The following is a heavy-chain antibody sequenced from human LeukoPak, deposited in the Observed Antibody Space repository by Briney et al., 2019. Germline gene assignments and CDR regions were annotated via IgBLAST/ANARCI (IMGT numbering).Heavy chain of an antibody. CDR1: GGSISRSSYY. CDR2: IYYSGST. D-gene: IGHD6-13*01. Sequence: SETLSLTCIVSGGSISRSSYYWGWIRQPPGKGLEWIGSIYYSGSTYYNPSLKSRVTISVDTSKKQFSLNLSSVTAADTAVYYCARLGGSSWYVAFDIWGQGTMVTVSS. V-gene: IGHV4-39*01. J-gene: IGHJ3*02. CDR3: ARLGGSSWYVAFDI.